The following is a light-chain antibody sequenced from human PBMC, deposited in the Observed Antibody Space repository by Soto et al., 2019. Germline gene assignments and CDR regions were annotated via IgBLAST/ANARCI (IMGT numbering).Light chain of an antibody. Sequence: QSALTQPASVSGSPVQSITISCTGTSSDVGSYHYASWFQQHPGKAPKLIIFEVSDRPSGVSTRFSGSKSGDTASLTISGLQADDEADYYCSSYTSVPDVYVFGGGTKVT. CDR1: SSDVGSYHY. CDR3: SSYTSVPDVYV. CDR2: EVS. J-gene: IGLJ1*01. V-gene: IGLV2-14*01.